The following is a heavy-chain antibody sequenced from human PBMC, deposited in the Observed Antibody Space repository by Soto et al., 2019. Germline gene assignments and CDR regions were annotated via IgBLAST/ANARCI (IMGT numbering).Heavy chain of an antibody. V-gene: IGHV4-39*01. CDR1: GGSISSSSYY. CDR3: ARLSSYYHYYFDY. D-gene: IGHD1-26*01. CDR2: IYYSGST. Sequence: SETLSLTCTVSGGSISSSSYYWGWIRQPPGKGLEWIGSIYYSGSTYYNPSLKSRVTISVDTSKNQFSLKLSSVTAADTAVYYCARLSSYYHYYFDYWGQGTLVTVSS. J-gene: IGHJ4*02.